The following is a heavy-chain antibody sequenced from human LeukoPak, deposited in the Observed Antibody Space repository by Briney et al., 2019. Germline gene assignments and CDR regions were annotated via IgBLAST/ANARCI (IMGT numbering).Heavy chain of an antibody. V-gene: IGHV3-33*01. CDR2: IWYDGSNK. Sequence: GRSLRLSCAASGFTFSSYGMHRVRQAPGKGLEWVAVIWYDGSNKYYADSVKGRFTISRDNSKNTLYLQMNSPRAEDTAVYYCARVSGTIRIWPQPFGDGMDVWGQGTTVTVSS. J-gene: IGHJ6*02. D-gene: IGHD2/OR15-2a*01. CDR3: ARVSGTIRIWPQPFGDGMDV. CDR1: GFTFSSYG.